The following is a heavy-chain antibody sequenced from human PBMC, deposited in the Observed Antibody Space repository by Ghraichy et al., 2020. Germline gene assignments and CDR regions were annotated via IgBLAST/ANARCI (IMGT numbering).Heavy chain of an antibody. CDR3: ARQFYGDYFGDHYGMDV. J-gene: IGHJ6*02. Sequence: SETLSLTCTVSGGSISSRNYYWGWIRQPPGKGLEWIGSIYYSGGTYYNPSLKSRVTISVETSKNQFSLKLSSVTAADTAVYYCARQFYGDYFGDHYGMDVWGQGTTVTVS. CDR2: IYYSGGT. CDR1: GGSISSRNYY. V-gene: IGHV4-39*01. D-gene: IGHD4-17*01.